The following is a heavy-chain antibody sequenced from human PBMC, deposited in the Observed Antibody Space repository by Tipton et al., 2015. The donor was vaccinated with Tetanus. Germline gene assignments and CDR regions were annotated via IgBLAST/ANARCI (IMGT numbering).Heavy chain of an antibody. CDR1: GDTFTLSD. D-gene: IGHD1-26*01. V-gene: IGHV1-8*02. CDR2: MNPYTGNT. CDR3: ARANSGHYYLDS. Sequence: QSGAEVKKPGASVRVSCKASGDTFTLSDINWVRQAPGQGLEWMGWMNPYTGNTGYAQKFQGRVTMTRNTSIRTAYMELSSLTSEDTAVCYCARANSGHYYLDSWGQGTLVTVSS. J-gene: IGHJ4*02.